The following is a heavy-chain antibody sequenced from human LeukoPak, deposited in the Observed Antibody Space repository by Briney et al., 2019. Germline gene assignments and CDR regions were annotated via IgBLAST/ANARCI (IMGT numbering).Heavy chain of an antibody. V-gene: IGHV3-23*01. D-gene: IGHD6-13*01. CDR2: ISGSGGTT. CDR1: GFTFSSYG. J-gene: IGHJ4*02. Sequence: GGSLRLSCAASGFTFSSYGMSWVRQAPGKGLEWVSAISGSGGTTYYADSVKGRFTISRDNSKNTLYLQMNSLRAEDTAVYYCARAKDSSSWLDYWGQGTLVTVSS. CDR3: ARAKDSSSWLDY.